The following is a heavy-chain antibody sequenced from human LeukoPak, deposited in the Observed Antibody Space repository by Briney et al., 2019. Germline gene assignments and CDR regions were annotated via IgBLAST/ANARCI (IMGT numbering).Heavy chain of an antibody. D-gene: IGHD4-17*01. CDR1: GASISSSTYY. Sequence: SETLSLTCTVSGASISSSTYYWGWIRQPPGKGLEWIGSIYYSGSTYYNPSLKSRVTISVDTSKNQFSLKLSSVTAADTAVYYCARDPDYGDYAFDYWGQGTLVTVSS. V-gene: IGHV4-39*07. CDR2: IYYSGST. J-gene: IGHJ4*02. CDR3: ARDPDYGDYAFDY.